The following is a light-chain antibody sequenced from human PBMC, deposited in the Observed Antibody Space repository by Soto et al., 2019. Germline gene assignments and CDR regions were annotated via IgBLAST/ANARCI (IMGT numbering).Light chain of an antibody. Sequence: QSALTQPRSVSGSPGQSVTISCTGTRSDVGGYNLFSWYQQHPVRAPKRLILDVSKRHSGVPDRFSDSKSGNTASLTISGLPPEDEADYYCCSHTGRYTLGVFGGGTKLTVL. J-gene: IGLJ3*02. CDR2: DVS. CDR3: CSHTGRYTLGV. V-gene: IGLV2-11*01. CDR1: RSDVGGYNL.